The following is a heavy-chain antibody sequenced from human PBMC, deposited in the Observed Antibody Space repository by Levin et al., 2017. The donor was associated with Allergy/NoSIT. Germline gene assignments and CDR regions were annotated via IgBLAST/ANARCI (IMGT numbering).Heavy chain of an antibody. V-gene: IGHV3-30*18. CDR2: LSYDGGDK. CDR3: AKDWGVAAADYYFDY. J-gene: IGHJ4*02. CDR1: GFTFSRYG. D-gene: IGHD6-13*01. Sequence: LSLTCAASGFTFSRYGMHWVRQAPGKGLEWVAVLSYDGGDKYYVDSVKGRFTISRDNSKNTLFLQMNSLRVDDTAVYYCAKDWGVAAADYYFDYWGQGTLVTVSS.